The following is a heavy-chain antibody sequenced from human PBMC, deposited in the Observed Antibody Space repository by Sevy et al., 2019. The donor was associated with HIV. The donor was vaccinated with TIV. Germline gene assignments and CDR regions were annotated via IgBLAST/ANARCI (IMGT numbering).Heavy chain of an antibody. CDR2: ISKSGSTT. CDR1: GFTFSHHN. D-gene: IGHD7-27*01. V-gene: IGHV3-48*02. J-gene: IGHJ4*02. Sequence: GGSLRLSCAASGFTFSHHNMNWVRQAPGKGLEWISYISKSGSTTYFADSVRGRFTISRDNAKNSLFLEMHSLTDEDTAVYYCAREENRELGTIPLDSWGRGIPVTVSS. CDR3: AREENRELGTIPLDS.